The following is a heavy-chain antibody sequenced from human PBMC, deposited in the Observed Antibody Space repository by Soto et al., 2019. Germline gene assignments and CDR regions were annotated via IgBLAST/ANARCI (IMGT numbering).Heavy chain of an antibody. Sequence: SETLSLTCAVYGGSFSGYYWSWIRQPPGKGLEWIGEINHSGSTNYNPSLKSRVTISVDTSKNQFSLKLSSVTAADTAVYYCARVSVLRDYWGQGTLVTVSS. J-gene: IGHJ4*02. CDR2: INHSGST. CDR3: ARVSVLRDY. CDR1: GGSFSGYY. V-gene: IGHV4-34*01. D-gene: IGHD3-3*02.